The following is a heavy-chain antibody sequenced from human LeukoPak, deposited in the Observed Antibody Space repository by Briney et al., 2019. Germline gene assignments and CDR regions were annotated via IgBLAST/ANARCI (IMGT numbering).Heavy chain of an antibody. CDR3: AKSIRFCSSSSCFAGYYNYGLHV. CDR1: GFTFSSYG. Sequence: GRSLRLSCAASGFTFSSYGTHWVRQAPGKGLEWVAVISHDGSSKYFADSVKGRFTISRDNPKNMLDLQMHSLRAEDTAVYYCAKSIRFCSSSSCFAGYYNYGLHVWGQGTTVIVSS. V-gene: IGHV3-30*18. CDR2: ISHDGSSK. D-gene: IGHD2-2*01. J-gene: IGHJ6*02.